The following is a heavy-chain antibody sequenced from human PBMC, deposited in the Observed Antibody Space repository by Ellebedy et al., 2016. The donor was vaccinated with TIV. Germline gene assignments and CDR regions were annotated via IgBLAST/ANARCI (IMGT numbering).Heavy chain of an antibody. V-gene: IGHV3-23*01. CDR2: ISGGGYTA. J-gene: IGHJ4*02. Sequence: GESLKISCSASGFTFNSYAMTWVRQAPGKGLECVSVISGGGYTATYADSVKGRFIISRDNSKNMLYLEVNSLRAEDTAVYYCTRGTPKDPWNDDLDFDYWGQGTLVSVSS. CDR1: GFTFNSYA. D-gene: IGHD1-1*01. CDR3: TRGTPKDPWNDDLDFDY.